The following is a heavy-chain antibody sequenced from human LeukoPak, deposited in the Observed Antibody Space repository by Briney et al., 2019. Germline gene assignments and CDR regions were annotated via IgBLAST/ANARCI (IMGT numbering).Heavy chain of an antibody. J-gene: IGHJ4*02. CDR3: ARGTIGIVGATRFDGVDY. CDR2: IISILGIA. CDR1: GGTFSCYA. V-gene: IGHV1-69*04. Sequence: SVPVSCKASGGTFSCYAISGVRQAPGRGLEWVGRIISILGIANYAQKLQDRVALNAEKSSSKAYLAASSLSAEDTAVYYCARGTIGIVGATRFDGVDYWGQGTLVTASS. D-gene: IGHD1-26*01.